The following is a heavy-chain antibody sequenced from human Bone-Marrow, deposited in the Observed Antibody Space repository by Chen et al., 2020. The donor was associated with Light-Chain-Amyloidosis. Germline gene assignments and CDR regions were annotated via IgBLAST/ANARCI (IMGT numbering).Heavy chain of an antibody. J-gene: IGHJ4*02. D-gene: IGHD2-21*01. V-gene: IGHV3-15*01. CDR1: GFSFSIAW. CDR2: IKSECDGGTT. CDR3: ASDGGLVVVEAAV. Sequence: DVRLVESGRGVVKPGRSLSLSCEASGFSFSIAWVTWVRQAPGKGLEWLGRIKSECDGGTTAFAASVQGRFGISRDQTRNTVYLQMSSLKSDDTAIYYCASDGGLVVVEAAVWGQGTQVTVSS.